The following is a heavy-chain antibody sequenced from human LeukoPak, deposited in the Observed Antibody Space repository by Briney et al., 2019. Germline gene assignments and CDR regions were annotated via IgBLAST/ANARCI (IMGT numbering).Heavy chain of an antibody. V-gene: IGHV1-8*01. J-gene: IGHJ6*03. CDR1: GYTFTSYD. CDR3: ARGTRSGSYLFDYYYYYMDV. Sequence: RASVKVSCKASGYTFTSYDINWVRQATGQGLEWMGWMNPNSGNTGYAQKFQGRVTMTRNTSISTAYMELSSLRSEDTAVYYCARGTRSGSYLFDYYYYYMDVWGKGTTVTISS. CDR2: MNPNSGNT. D-gene: IGHD3-10*01.